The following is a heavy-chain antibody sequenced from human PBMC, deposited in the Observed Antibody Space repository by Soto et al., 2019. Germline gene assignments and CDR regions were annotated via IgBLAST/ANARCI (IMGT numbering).Heavy chain of an antibody. D-gene: IGHD1-26*01. V-gene: IGHV3-9*01. J-gene: IGHJ6*02. CDR2: ISWNSGSI. CDR1: GFTFDDYA. Sequence: GGSLRLSXAASGFTFDDYAMHWVRQAPGKGLEWVSGISWNSGSIGYADSVKGRFTISGDNAKNSLYLQMNSLRAEDTALYYCAKDSGAYYYYGMDVWGQGTTVTVSS. CDR3: AKDSGAYYYYGMDV.